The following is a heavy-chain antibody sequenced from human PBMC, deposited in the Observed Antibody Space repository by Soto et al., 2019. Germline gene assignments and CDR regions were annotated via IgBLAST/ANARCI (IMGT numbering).Heavy chain of an antibody. CDR1: GGSISSYR. J-gene: IGHJ5*02. V-gene: IGHV4-4*07. CDR3: GRESGETWDYEAS. CDR2: LNTYGNT. D-gene: IGHD1-7*01. Sequence: ASETLSLTCTVSGGSISSYRWSWIRQPAGKGPEWIGRLNTYGNTHYNPSLKSRVTVSVDTSRNQFFLTLRSVTAADSAVYHCGRESGETWDYEASWGQGTPVTVSS.